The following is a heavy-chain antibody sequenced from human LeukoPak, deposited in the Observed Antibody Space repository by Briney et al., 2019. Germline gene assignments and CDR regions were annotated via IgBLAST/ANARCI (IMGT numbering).Heavy chain of an antibody. CDR2: ISGSGSSS. V-gene: IGHV3-23*01. J-gene: IGHJ2*01. CDR3: AKDAGSGSYLEWYFDL. D-gene: IGHD3-10*01. CDR1: GFSFSSYA. Sequence: GGSLRLSCAASGFSFSSYAMSWVRQAPGKGLEWVSAISGSGSSSYYADSVKGRFTISRDNSKNTLYLQMNSLRAEDTAVYYCAKDAGSGSYLEWYFDLWGRGTLVTVSS.